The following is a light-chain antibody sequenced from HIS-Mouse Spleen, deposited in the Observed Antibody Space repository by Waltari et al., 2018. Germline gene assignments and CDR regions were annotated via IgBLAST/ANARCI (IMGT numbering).Light chain of an antibody. CDR3: CSYAGSSTLV. Sequence: QSALTQPASVSGSPGQPLTISCTGTSSDVGRYNLVSWYQQHPGKAPKPMIYEGSKRPSGVSNRFSGSKSGNTASLTISGLQAEDEADYYCCSYAGSSTLVFGGGTKLTVL. V-gene: IGLV2-23*01. CDR1: SSDVGRYNL. J-gene: IGLJ3*02. CDR2: EGS.